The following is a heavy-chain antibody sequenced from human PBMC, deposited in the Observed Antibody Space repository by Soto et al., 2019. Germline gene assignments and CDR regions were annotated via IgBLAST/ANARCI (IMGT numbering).Heavy chain of an antibody. CDR2: IFYSGST. J-gene: IGHJ4*02. CDR3: ARGAADTAMVDS. CDR1: GGSIRSYY. D-gene: IGHD5-18*01. Sequence: LSLTCTVSGGSIRSYYWTWIRQPPGKGLEWLGYIFYSGSTFYNPSLKSRVTISIHTSKSPFSLQLTSVTAADTAVYYCARGAADTAMVDSWGQGTLVTVSS. V-gene: IGHV4-59*01.